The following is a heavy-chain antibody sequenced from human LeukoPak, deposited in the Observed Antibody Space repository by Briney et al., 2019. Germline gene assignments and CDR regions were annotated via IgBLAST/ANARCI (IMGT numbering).Heavy chain of an antibody. Sequence: GGSLRLSCVASGFRFSGYWMNWVRQVPGKGLEWVANTKPDGSENYYVDSVKGRFTISRDNAKNSLYLQMNSLTADDTAVYYCARWSRAIVLPDPGACWGQGTLVTVSS. V-gene: IGHV3-7*01. CDR2: TKPDGSEN. D-gene: IGHD2/OR15-2a*01. CDR3: ARWSRAIVLPDPGAC. CDR1: GFRFSGYW. J-gene: IGHJ4*02.